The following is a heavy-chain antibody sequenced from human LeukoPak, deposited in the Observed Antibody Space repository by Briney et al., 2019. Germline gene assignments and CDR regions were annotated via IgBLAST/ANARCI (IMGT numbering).Heavy chain of an antibody. V-gene: IGHV4-30-4*01. CDR2: IYYSGST. CDR1: GGSISSGDYY. CDR3: ASEEVYDGNARDY. Sequence: SETLSLTCTVSGGSISSGDYYWSWIRQPPGKGLEWIGYIYYSGSTYYSPSLKSRVTISVDTSKNQFSLKLSSVTAADTAVYYCASEEVYDGNARDYWGQGTLVTVSS. J-gene: IGHJ4*02. D-gene: IGHD4-23*01.